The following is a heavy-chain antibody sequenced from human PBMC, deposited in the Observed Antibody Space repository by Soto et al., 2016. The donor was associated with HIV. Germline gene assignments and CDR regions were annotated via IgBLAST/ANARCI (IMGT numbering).Heavy chain of an antibody. D-gene: IGHD2-8*01. J-gene: IGHJ6*02. V-gene: IGHV3-23*01. Sequence: EVQLLESGGGLVQPGGSLRLSCAASGFTFSSYAMSWVRQAPGKGLEWVSVISDNGETTYYADSVKGRFTISRDNSKRTLYLQMNSLRVEDTAEYYCAKMVAYYYGMDVWGHGTTVTVSS. CDR1: GFTFSSYA. CDR3: AKMVAYYYGMDV. CDR2: ISDNGETT.